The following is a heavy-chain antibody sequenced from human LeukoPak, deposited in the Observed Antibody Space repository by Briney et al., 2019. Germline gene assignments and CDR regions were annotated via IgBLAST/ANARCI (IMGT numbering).Heavy chain of an antibody. CDR1: GGSISSSSYY. CDR2: IYYSGST. J-gene: IGHJ4*02. D-gene: IGHD6-19*01. CDR3: ATEHSGWYPPTRPFDY. V-gene: IGHV4-39*01. Sequence: SETLSLTCTVSGGSISSSSYYWGWIRQPPGEGLEWIGSIYYSGSTYYNPSLKSRVAISVDTSKNQFSLKLSPVTAADTAVYYCATEHSGWYPPTRPFDYWGQGTLVTVSS.